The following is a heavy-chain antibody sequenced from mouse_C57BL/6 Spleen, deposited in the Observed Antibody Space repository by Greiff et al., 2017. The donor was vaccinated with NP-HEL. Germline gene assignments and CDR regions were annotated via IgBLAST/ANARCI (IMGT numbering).Heavy chain of an antibody. CDR3: AREDYYGSSLWFAY. D-gene: IGHD1-1*01. J-gene: IGHJ3*01. CDR1: GYTFTRYW. CDR2: IDPSDSET. Sequence: QVQLQQPGAELVRPGSSVKLSCKASGYTFTRYWMHWVKQRPIQGLEWIGNIDPSDSETHYNQKFKDKATLTVDKSSSTAYMQLSSLTSEDSAVYYCAREDYYGSSLWFAYWGQGTLVTVSA. V-gene: IGHV1-52*01.